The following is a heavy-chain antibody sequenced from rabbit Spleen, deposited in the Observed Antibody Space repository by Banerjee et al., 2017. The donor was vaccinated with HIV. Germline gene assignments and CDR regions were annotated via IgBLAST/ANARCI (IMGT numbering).Heavy chain of an antibody. Sequence: QEQLVESGRGLVQPEGSLTLTCTASGFSFSSTYYMCWIRQAPGKGLEWIACIYGGSSGRTAYASWAKGRFTISKTSSTTVTLQMTGLTAADTATYFCARGVNVVGTGYGYYWNLWGPGTLVTVS. V-gene: IGHV1S45*01. CDR2: IYGGSSGRT. J-gene: IGHJ4*01. D-gene: IGHD6-1*01. CDR3: ARGVNVVGTGYGYYWNL. CDR1: GFSFSSTYY.